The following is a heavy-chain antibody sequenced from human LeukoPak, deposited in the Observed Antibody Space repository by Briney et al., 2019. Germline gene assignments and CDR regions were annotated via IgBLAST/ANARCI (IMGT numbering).Heavy chain of an antibody. CDR2: IYSSGST. CDR1: GFTFSIYG. V-gene: IGHV3-53*01. Sequence: PGGSLRLSCAASGFTFSIYGMHWVRQAPGKGLEWVAVIYSSGSTYYEDSVNGRCTISRDTSKSSMYLQMDHLRAEDTAVYYCASARKYCINSNCYEYFQDWGQGTLVTVSS. CDR3: ASARKYCINSNCYEYFQD. J-gene: IGHJ1*01. D-gene: IGHD2-2*01.